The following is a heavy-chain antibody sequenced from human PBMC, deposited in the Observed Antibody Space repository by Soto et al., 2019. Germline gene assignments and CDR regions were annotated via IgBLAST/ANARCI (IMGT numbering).Heavy chain of an antibody. V-gene: IGHV1-69*12. CDR3: ARDLDIVLVPAAIQDYYYGMDV. Sequence: QVQLVQSGAAVKKPGSSVKVSCKASGGTFSSYAISWVRQAPGQGLEWMGGIIPIFGTANYAQKFQGRVTITADESTSTAYMELSSLRSEDTAVYYCARDLDIVLVPAAIQDYYYGMDVWGQGTTVTVSS. CDR2: IIPIFGTA. J-gene: IGHJ6*02. CDR1: GGTFSSYA. D-gene: IGHD2-2*01.